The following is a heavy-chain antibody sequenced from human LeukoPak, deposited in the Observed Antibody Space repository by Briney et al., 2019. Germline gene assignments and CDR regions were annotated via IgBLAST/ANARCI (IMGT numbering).Heavy chain of an antibody. J-gene: IGHJ5*02. D-gene: IGHD2-8*01. CDR2: INTNTRGT. V-gene: IGHV1-2*02. CDR1: GYTFTGHY. CDR3: ARVASAGRQYCSNGICYVFDP. Sequence: ASVKVSCKASGYTFTGHYIHWVRQAPGQGLEWIAWINTNTRGTKYAQKYQGRVTMTRDTSISTVYLELSSLRSDDTAGYYCARVASAGRQYCSNGICYVFDPWGQGTLVTVSS.